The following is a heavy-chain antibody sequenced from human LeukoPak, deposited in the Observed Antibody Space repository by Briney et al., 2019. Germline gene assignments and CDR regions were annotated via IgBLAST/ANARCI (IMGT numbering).Heavy chain of an antibody. CDR1: GGSFSGYY. V-gene: IGHV4-34*01. Sequence: PSETLSLTCAVYGGSFSGYYWSWIRQPPGKGLEWIGEINHSGSTNYNPSLKSRVTISVDTSKNQLSLKLSSVTAADTAVYYCARVRRPAAGYYYYYYMDVWGKGTTVTVSS. J-gene: IGHJ6*03. CDR2: INHSGST. CDR3: ARVRRPAAGYYYYYYMDV. D-gene: IGHD2-2*01.